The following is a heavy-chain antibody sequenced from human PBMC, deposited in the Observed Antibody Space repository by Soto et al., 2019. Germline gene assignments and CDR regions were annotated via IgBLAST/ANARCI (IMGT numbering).Heavy chain of an antibody. CDR2: ISPYDGYT. D-gene: IGHD3-22*01. CDR1: GYTFASYG. V-gene: IGHV1-18*01. Sequence: QVQLVQSGAEVKKPGASVKVSCKASGYTFASYGINWVRQAPGQGLEWLGWISPYDGYTHYAQILQGRVSMTTDTSTKAAYMELRSLRSEDTAMYYCARGGYYDSSGARNYYFYGMNVWCQGTTVTVSS. CDR3: ARGGYYDSSGARNYYFYGMNV. J-gene: IGHJ6*02.